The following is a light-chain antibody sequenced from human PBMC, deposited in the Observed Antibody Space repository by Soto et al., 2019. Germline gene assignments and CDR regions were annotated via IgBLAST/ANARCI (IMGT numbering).Light chain of an antibody. CDR2: AAS. Sequence: AIHMTQSPPSLSASVGDRVIITCRASQDIRVDVGWLQQRQGHAPNLLIYAASTLHTGVPSTFTGSGSCTDFTLTINDLQPEDVATYFCLQDYDFPYSFGQGTKLEI. V-gene: IGKV1-6*01. CDR3: LQDYDFPYS. CDR1: QDIRVD. J-gene: IGKJ2*01.